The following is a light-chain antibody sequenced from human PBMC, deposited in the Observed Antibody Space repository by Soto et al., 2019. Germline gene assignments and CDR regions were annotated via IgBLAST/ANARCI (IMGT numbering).Light chain of an antibody. V-gene: IGKV1-39*01. J-gene: IGKJ2*01. CDR3: QQSYSAPYT. CDR2: AAS. Sequence: DIQMTQSPSSLSASVGDRVTITCRASQSIYSSLTWYHQKPGKAPKLLIYAASNLQSGVPSRFSGSGSGTDFTRSISSLQPEDFATYYCQQSYSAPYTFGQGTKLEI. CDR1: QSIYSS.